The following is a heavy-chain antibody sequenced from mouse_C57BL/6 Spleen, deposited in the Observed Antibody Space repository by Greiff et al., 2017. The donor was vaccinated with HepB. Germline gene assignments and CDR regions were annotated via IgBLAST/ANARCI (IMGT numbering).Heavy chain of an antibody. CDR2: IFPGSGST. D-gene: IGHD1-1*01. J-gene: IGHJ4*01. Sequence: VMLVESGPELVKPGASVKISCKASGYTFTDYYINWVKQRPGQGLEWIGWIFPGSGSTYYNEKFKGKATLTVDKSSSTAYMLLSSLTSEDSAVYFCARLYYGSSPLAMDYWGQGTSVTVSS. V-gene: IGHV1-75*01. CDR3: ARLYYGSSPLAMDY. CDR1: GYTFTDYY.